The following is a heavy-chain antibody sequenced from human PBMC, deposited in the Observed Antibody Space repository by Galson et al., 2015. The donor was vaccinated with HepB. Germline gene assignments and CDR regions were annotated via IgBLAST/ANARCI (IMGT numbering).Heavy chain of an antibody. J-gene: IGHJ6*02. V-gene: IGHV3-30*04. CDR1: GFIFSTYS. Sequence: SLRLSCAASGFIFSTYSMHWVRQAPGKGLEWVAVISYDGSNKYYADSVKGRFTISRDDSKNTLYLQMNSLRTEGTAVYYCSRDSYGMDVWGQGTTVTVSS. CDR3: SRDSYGMDV. CDR2: ISYDGSNK.